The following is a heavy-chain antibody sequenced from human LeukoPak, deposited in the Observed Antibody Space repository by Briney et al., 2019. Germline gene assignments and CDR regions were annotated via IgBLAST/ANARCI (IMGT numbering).Heavy chain of an antibody. CDR1: GYTFTSYG. D-gene: IGHD5-12*01. Sequence: ASVKVSWKASGYTFTSYGISWVRQAPGQGLEWMGWISAYNGNTNYAQKLQGRVTMTTDTSTSTAYMELRSLRSDDTAVYYCARDRPYSGYDLGFDYWGQGTLVTVSS. J-gene: IGHJ4*02. V-gene: IGHV1-18*01. CDR3: ARDRPYSGYDLGFDY. CDR2: ISAYNGNT.